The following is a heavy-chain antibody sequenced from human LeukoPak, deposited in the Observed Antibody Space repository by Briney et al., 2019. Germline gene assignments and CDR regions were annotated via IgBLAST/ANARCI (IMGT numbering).Heavy chain of an antibody. CDR3: ARVYSGSQYYFDY. D-gene: IGHD1-26*01. CDR2: ISSSSSYI. V-gene: IGHV3-21*01. J-gene: IGHJ4*02. CDR1: GFPFSSYA. Sequence: GGSLRLSCVVSGFPFSSYAMSWVRQAPGKGLEWVSSISSSSSYIYYADSVKGRFTISRDNAKNSLYLQMNSLRAEDTAVYYCARVYSGSQYYFDYWGQGTLVTVSS.